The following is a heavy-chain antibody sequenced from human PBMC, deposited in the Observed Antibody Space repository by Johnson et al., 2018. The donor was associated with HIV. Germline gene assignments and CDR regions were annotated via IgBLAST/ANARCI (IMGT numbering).Heavy chain of an antibody. J-gene: IGHJ3*02. D-gene: IGHD3-10*01. CDR3: ARDLYPFGPVQAFDI. CDR2: ISYDGSNK. V-gene: IGHV3-30-3*01. Sequence: QVQVVESGGGVVQPGRSLRLSCAASGFTFSSYAMHWVRQAPGKGLAWVAIISYDGSNKYYADSVKGRFTISRDNSKNTLYLQMNSLRAEDTAVYYGARDLYPFGPVQAFDICGQGTMVTVSS. CDR1: GFTFSSYA.